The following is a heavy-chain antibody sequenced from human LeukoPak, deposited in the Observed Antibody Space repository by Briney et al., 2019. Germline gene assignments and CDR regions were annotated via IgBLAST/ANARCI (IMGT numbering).Heavy chain of an antibody. V-gene: IGHV3-30-3*01. CDR2: ISYDGSNK. CDR1: GFTFSSYA. Sequence: GGSLRLSCTASGFTFSSYAMHWVRQAPGKGLEWVAVISYDGSNKYYADSVKGRFTISRDNSKNTLYLQMNSLRAEDTAVYYCAKKKGPRGDGDPIDYWGQGTLVTVSS. J-gene: IGHJ4*02. D-gene: IGHD4-17*01. CDR3: AKKKGPRGDGDPIDY.